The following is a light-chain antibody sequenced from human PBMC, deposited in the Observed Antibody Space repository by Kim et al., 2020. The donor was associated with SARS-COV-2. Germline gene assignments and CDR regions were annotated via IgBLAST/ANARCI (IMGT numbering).Light chain of an antibody. CDR2: GPS. J-gene: IGKJ5*01. CDR3: QQYAGSPIT. CDR1: QSVNSNF. Sequence: SPGERATLPCRASQSVNSNFLGWYQQKPGQAPRLLVYGPSIRATGIPDRFSGSGSGTDFTLTISRLETEDFAVYYCQQYAGSPITVGQGTRLEIK. V-gene: IGKV3-20*01.